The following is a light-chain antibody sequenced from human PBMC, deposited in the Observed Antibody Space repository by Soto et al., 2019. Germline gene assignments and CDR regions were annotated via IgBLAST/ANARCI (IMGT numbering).Light chain of an antibody. V-gene: IGLV2-14*01. CDR3: SSYTSSSTYV. J-gene: IGLJ1*01. Sequence: QSALTQPASVSGSPGQSITISCTGTSSDIGDYNYVSWYQQHPGKAPKLMIYEVSNRPSGVSNRFSGSKSGNTASPTISGLQAEDEADYYCSSYTSSSTYVFGTGTKLTVL. CDR1: SSDIGDYNY. CDR2: EVS.